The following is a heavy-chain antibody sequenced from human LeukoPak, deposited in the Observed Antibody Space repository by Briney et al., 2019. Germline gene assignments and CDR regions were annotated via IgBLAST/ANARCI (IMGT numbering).Heavy chain of an antibody. Sequence: PSETLSLTCAVYGGSFSGYYWSWIRQPPGKGLEWIGEINHSGSTNYNPSLKGRVTISVDTSKNQFSLKLSSVTAADTAVYYCARGPLIVVVPAAQNELDYWGQGTLVTVSS. CDR1: GGSFSGYY. D-gene: IGHD2-2*01. CDR3: ARGPLIVVVPAAQNELDY. CDR2: INHSGST. J-gene: IGHJ4*02. V-gene: IGHV4-34*01.